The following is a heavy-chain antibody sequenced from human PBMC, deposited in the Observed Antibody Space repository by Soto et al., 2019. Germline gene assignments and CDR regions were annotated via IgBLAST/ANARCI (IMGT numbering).Heavy chain of an antibody. J-gene: IGHJ1*01. CDR1: GGSISSGGYS. Sequence: PSETLSLTCAVSGGSISSGGYSWSWIRQPPGKGLEWIGYIYHSGSTYYNPSLKSRVTISVDRSKNQFSLKLSSVTAADTAVYYCARGGSTWLEYFQHWGQGTLVTVSS. CDR2: IYHSGST. CDR3: ARGGSTWLEYFQH. D-gene: IGHD6-13*01. V-gene: IGHV4-30-2*01.